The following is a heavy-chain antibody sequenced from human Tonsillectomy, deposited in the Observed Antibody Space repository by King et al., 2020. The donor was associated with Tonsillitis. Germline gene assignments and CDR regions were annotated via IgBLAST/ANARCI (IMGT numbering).Heavy chain of an antibody. D-gene: IGHD3-10*01. CDR3: ARDRVGGIFDI. J-gene: IGHJ3*02. V-gene: IGHV3-66*01. Sequence: VQLVESGGGLVLPGGSLRLSCAASGFTVSINYISCVRQAPGQGLEWVSVSYSVGSTYSADPVKGRFNISRDNSENTLYLQMNSLRAEDTAVYYCARDRVGGIFDIWGQGTMVTVSS. CDR1: GFTVSINY. CDR2: SYSVGST.